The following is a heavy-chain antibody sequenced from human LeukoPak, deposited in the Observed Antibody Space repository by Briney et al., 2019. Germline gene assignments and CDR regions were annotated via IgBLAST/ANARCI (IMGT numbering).Heavy chain of an antibody. CDR2: TYHSGST. V-gene: IGHV4-38-2*02. D-gene: IGHD7-27*01. Sequence: SETLSLTCTVSGYSISSGYYWGWIRQPPGKGLEWIGSTYHSGSTYYNPSLKSRVTISVDTSKNQFSLKLSSVTAADTAAYYCAKDGNWARFENWGQGTLVTVSS. J-gene: IGHJ4*02. CDR3: AKDGNWARFEN. CDR1: GYSISSGYY.